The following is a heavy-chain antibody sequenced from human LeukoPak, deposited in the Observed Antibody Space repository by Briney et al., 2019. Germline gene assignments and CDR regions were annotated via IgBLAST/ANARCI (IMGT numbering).Heavy chain of an antibody. CDR2: ISYSGST. Sequence: SETLSLTCTVSGGSISSYYWSWIRQPPGKGLEWIGYISYSGSTNYNPSLKSRVTISLDTSKNQYSLKLSSVTAADTAVYYCAGHHPRNTVDFWGQGTLVTVSS. V-gene: IGHV4-59*08. CDR3: AGHHPRNTVDF. CDR1: GGSISSYY. J-gene: IGHJ4*02. D-gene: IGHD2/OR15-2a*01.